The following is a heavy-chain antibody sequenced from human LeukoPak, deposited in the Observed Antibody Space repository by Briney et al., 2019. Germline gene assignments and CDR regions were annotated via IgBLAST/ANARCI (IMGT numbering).Heavy chain of an antibody. CDR3: AKDIGQLVGNWFDP. V-gene: IGHV3-9*01. CDR1: GFTFDDYA. CDR2: ISWNSGSI. Sequence: PGGSLRLSCAASGFTFDDYAMHWVRQAPGKGLEWVSGISWNSGSIGYADSVKGRFTISRDNAKNSLYLQMNSRRAEDTALYYCAKDIGQLVGNWFDPWGQGTLVTVSS. J-gene: IGHJ5*02. D-gene: IGHD6-6*01.